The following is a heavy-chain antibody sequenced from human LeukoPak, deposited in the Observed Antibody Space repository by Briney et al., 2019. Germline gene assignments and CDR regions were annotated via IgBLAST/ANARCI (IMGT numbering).Heavy chain of an antibody. CDR1: GFTFSSYG. CDR2: ISYDGGQK. D-gene: IGHD3-3*01. V-gene: IGHV3-30*03. CDR3: ARDSYYDFWSGQPFDY. Sequence: GSLRLSCAVSGFTFSSYGMHWVRQTPGKGLEWVAVISYDGGQKSYVDSVKGRFTISRDNSKNTLYLQMNSLRPDDTAVYYCARDSYYDFWSGQPFDYWGQGTLVTVSS. J-gene: IGHJ4*02.